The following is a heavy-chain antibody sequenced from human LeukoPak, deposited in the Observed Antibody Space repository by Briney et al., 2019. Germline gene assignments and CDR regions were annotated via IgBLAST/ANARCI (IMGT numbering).Heavy chain of an antibody. D-gene: IGHD3-22*01. Sequence: GGSLRLSCAASGFTFSSYWMSWVRQAPGKGLEWVANIQQDGSEKYYVDSVKGRFTISRDNAKNSLYLQMNSLRAEDTAVYYCAREKVTMIVQWDAFDIWGQGTMVTVSS. CDR3: AREKVTMIVQWDAFDI. CDR1: GFTFSSYW. J-gene: IGHJ3*02. V-gene: IGHV3-7*01. CDR2: IQQDGSEK.